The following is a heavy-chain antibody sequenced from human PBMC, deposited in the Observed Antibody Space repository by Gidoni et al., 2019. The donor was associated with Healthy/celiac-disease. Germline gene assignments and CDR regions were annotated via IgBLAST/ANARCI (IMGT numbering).Heavy chain of an antibody. D-gene: IGHD7-27*01. V-gene: IGHV3-7*01. CDR2: IKQDGSEK. Sequence: EVQLVESGGGLVQPGGSLRLSCAASGFTFSSYWMSWVRQAPGKGLEWVANIKQDGSEKYYVDSVKGRFTISRDNAKNSLYLQMNSLRAEDTAVYYCARDQGLGTGPAGYFDLWGRGTLVTVSS. CDR1: GFTFSSYW. CDR3: ARDQGLGTGPAGYFDL. J-gene: IGHJ2*01.